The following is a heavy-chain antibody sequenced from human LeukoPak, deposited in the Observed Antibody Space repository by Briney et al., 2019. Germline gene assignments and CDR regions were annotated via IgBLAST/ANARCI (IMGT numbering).Heavy chain of an antibody. V-gene: IGHV3-23*01. D-gene: IGHD6-19*01. J-gene: IGHJ4*02. CDR3: ARDLSGWYLLDY. Sequence: GGFLRLSCAASGFTFSSYAMSWVRQAPGKGLEWVSAISGSGGSTYYADSVKGRFTISRDNGKNSLYLRMNSLRDEDTAVYYCARDLSGWYLLDYWGQGTLVTVSS. CDR1: GFTFSSYA. CDR2: ISGSGGST.